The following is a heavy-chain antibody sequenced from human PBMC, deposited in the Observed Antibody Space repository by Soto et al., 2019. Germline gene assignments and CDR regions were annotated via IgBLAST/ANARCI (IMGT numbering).Heavy chain of an antibody. V-gene: IGHV4-39*02. J-gene: IGHJ4*02. Sequence: SETLSLTCTVSGASITSTSYHWGWIRQPPGKGLEWIGNFYYSGSTYYNPSLRSRVTISVDTSKNQFSLKLTSVTAADTAVYYCARDKITGLFDYWGQGTLVTVSS. CDR1: GASITSTSYH. CDR3: ARDKITGLFDY. D-gene: IGHD2-8*02. CDR2: FYYSGST.